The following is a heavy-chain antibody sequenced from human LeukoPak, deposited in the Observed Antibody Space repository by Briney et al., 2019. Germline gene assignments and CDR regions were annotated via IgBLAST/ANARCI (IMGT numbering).Heavy chain of an antibody. CDR3: ARDRDYYDSSAYYGSVDY. Sequence: GGSLRLSCAASGFTFSSYWMSWVRQAPGKGLEWVANIKQDGSEKYYVDSVKGRFTISRDNAKNSLYLQMNSLRAEDTAVYYCARDRDYYDSSAYYGSVDYWGQGTLVTVSS. CDR2: IKQDGSEK. D-gene: IGHD3-22*01. J-gene: IGHJ4*02. V-gene: IGHV3-7*01. CDR1: GFTFSSYW.